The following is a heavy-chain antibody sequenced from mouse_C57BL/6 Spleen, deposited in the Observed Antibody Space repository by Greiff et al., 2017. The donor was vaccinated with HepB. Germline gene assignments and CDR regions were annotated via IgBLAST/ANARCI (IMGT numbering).Heavy chain of an antibody. CDR3: ARGKAAQALHD. CDR2: IYPGDGDT. D-gene: IGHD3-2*02. V-gene: IGHV1-82*01. J-gene: IGHJ2*01. Sequence: QVQLQQSGPELVKPGASVKISCKASGYAFSSSWMNWVKQRPGKGLEWIGRIYPGDGDTNYNGKFKGKATLTADKSSSTAYMQLSSLTSEDSAVYFCARGKAAQALHDWGQGTTLTVSS. CDR1: GYAFSSSW.